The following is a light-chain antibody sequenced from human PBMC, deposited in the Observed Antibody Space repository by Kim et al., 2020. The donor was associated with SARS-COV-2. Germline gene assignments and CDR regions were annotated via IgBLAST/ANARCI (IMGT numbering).Light chain of an antibody. V-gene: IGKV3D-15*01. CDR2: GAS. J-gene: IGKJ5*01. CDR3: QQYNNWPPIT. CDR1: QSVSSK. Sequence: SPGERAPLSCRASQSVSSKLAWYQQKPGQAPRLLIYGASTRATGIPARFSGSGSGTEFTLTISSLQSEDFAVYYCQQYNNWPPITFGQGTRLEIK.